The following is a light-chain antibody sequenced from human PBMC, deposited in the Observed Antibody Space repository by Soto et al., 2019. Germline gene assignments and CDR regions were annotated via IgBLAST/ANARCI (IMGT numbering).Light chain of an antibody. V-gene: IGKV3-20*01. Sequence: EILFAQASITPSFSPGERATHPLRASQSVSSSYFAWYQQKPGQAPRLLIYGASSRATGIPDRFSGSGSGTDFTLTISRLDPEDFAVYYCQQYGSSRTFGQGTKVDIK. CDR1: QSVSSSY. CDR3: QQYGSSRT. CDR2: GAS. J-gene: IGKJ1*01.